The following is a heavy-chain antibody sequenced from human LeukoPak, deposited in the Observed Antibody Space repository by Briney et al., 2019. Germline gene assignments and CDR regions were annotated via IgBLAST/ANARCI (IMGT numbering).Heavy chain of an antibody. Sequence: SETLSLTCAVSGYSISSGYYWGWIRQPPGKGLEWIGSIYHSGSTYYNPSLKSRVTISVDTSKNQFSLKLSSVTAADTAVYNCARGRGGTEAFDIWGQGTMVTVSS. V-gene: IGHV4-38-2*01. CDR2: IYHSGST. CDR3: ARGRGGTEAFDI. D-gene: IGHD1-1*01. CDR1: GYSISSGYY. J-gene: IGHJ3*02.